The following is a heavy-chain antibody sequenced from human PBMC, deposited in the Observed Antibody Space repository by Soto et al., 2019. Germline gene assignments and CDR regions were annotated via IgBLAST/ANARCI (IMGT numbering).Heavy chain of an antibody. CDR1: GFTFSNAW. CDR2: IKSKTDGGTT. J-gene: IGHJ4*02. CDR3: TTDIAGYFDY. V-gene: IGHV3-15*01. Sequence: EVQLVESGGGLVKPGVSLRLSCAASGFTFSNAWMSWVRQAPGKGLEWVGRIKSKTDGGTTNYAAPVKGRFTISRDDSKNTLYLQMNSLKTEDTAMYYCTTDIAGYFDYWGQGILVTVSS. D-gene: IGHD6-13*01.